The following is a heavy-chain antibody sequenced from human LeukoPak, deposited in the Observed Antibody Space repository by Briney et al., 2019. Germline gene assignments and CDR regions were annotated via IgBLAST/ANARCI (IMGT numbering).Heavy chain of an antibody. CDR3: ARVPKLLSVGDY. CDR1: GYTFTSYY. CDR2: INPSGGST. Sequence: EASVKVSCMASGYTFTSYYIHWVRQAPGQGLEWMGIINPSGGSTSYAQKFQGRVTMTRDTSTSTVYMELSSLRSEDTAVYYCARVPKLLSVGDYWGQGAPLTVSS. J-gene: IGHJ4*02. V-gene: IGHV1-46*01. D-gene: IGHD2-2*01.